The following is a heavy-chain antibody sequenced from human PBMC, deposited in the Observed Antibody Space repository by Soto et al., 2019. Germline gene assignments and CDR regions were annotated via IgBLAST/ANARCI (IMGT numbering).Heavy chain of an antibody. CDR3: ARAARDGDNAPTGFDP. D-gene: IGHD2-2*01. Sequence: EVQLVESGGGLVQPGGSLRLSCAASGFTVSSNYMSWVRQAPGKGLEWVSVIYSGGSTYYADSVKGRFTISRDNSKNTLDLQMNSLRAEDTAVYDCARAARDGDNAPTGFDPWGQGTLVTVSS. J-gene: IGHJ5*02. V-gene: IGHV3-66*01. CDR2: IYSGGST. CDR1: GFTVSSNY.